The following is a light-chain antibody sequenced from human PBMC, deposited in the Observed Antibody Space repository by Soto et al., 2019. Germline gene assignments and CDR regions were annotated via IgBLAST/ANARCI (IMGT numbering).Light chain of an antibody. CDR3: QQTNTFLPLT. V-gene: IGKV1-12*01. CDR2: AAS. Sequence: DIQMTQSPSSVSASVGDRVTITCRASQGISNWLAWYQQQPGKAPKLLIYAASSLQSGVPSRFSGGGSGTHFTLNISSLQPEDFATYYCQQTNTFLPLTFGRGTKVEIK. J-gene: IGKJ4*01. CDR1: QGISNW.